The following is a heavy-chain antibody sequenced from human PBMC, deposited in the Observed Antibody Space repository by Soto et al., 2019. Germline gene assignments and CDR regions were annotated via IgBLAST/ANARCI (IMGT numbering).Heavy chain of an antibody. CDR3: ARTRHDTVGYYYYGMDV. CDR1: GYTFTGYY. J-gene: IGHJ6*02. V-gene: IGHV1-2*04. D-gene: IGHD1-26*01. Sequence: ASVKVSCKASGYTFTGYYMHWVRQAPGQGLEWMGWINPNSGGTNYAQKFQGWVTMTRDTSISTAYMELSRLRSDDTAVYYCARTRHDTVGYYYYGMDVWGQGTTVTVSS. CDR2: INPNSGGT.